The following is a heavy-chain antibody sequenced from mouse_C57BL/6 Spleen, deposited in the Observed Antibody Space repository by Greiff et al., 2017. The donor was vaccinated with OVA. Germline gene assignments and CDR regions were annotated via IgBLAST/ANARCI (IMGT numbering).Heavy chain of an antibody. CDR2: ISDGGSYT. V-gene: IGHV5-4*01. J-gene: IGHJ2*01. Sequence: DVHLVESGGGLVKPGGSLKLSCAASGFTFSSYAMSWVRQTPEKRLEWVATISDGGSYTYYPDNVKGRFTISRDNAKNNLYLQMSHLKSEDTAMYYCATTVVATDYFDYWGQGTTLTVSS. D-gene: IGHD1-1*01. CDR3: ATTVVATDYFDY. CDR1: GFTFSSYA.